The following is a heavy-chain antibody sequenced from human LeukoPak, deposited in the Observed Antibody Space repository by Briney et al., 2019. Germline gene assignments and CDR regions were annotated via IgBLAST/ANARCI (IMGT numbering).Heavy chain of an antibody. V-gene: IGHV1-2*02. J-gene: IGHJ4*02. Sequence: GASVKVSCKASGYSFTGHYLQWVRQAPGQGLEWMGWINPDSGGTNSAQKFQGRVTMTRDTSISTAYMELSSLRSDDTAVYYCARDRPGEYMEWGQGTLVTVSS. CDR3: ARDRPGEYME. CDR2: INPDSGGT. CDR1: GYSFTGHY. D-gene: IGHD2/OR15-2a*01.